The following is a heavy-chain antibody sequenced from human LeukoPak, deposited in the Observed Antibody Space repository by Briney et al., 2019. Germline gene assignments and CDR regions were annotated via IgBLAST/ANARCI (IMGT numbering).Heavy chain of an antibody. CDR3: ARRRRSSNHYYYYMDV. CDR1: GYSFTSYW. V-gene: IGHV5-51*01. J-gene: IGHJ6*03. Sequence: GESLKISCKGSGYSFTSYWIGWVRQMPGKGLEWMGIIYPGDSDTRYSPSFQGQVTISADKSISTAYLQWSSLKASDTAMYYCARRRRSSNHYYYYMDVWGKGTTVTVSS. CDR2: IYPGDSDT. D-gene: IGHD1-26*01.